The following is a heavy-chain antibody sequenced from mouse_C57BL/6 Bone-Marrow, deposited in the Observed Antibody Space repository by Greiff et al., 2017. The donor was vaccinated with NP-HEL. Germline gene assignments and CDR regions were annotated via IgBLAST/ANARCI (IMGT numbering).Heavy chain of an antibody. D-gene: IGHD2-2*01. CDR2: IYPRSGYT. Sequence: QVQLQQSGAELARPGASVKLSCKASGYTFTSYGISWVKQRPGQGLEWIGEIYPRSGYTYYNEKFKGKATLTADKSSSTAYMELRSLPSEDAAVYFYARGGGLRHYYAMDYWGQGTSVTVTA. CDR1: GYTFTSYG. CDR3: ARGGGLRHYYAMDY. V-gene: IGHV1-81*01. J-gene: IGHJ4*01.